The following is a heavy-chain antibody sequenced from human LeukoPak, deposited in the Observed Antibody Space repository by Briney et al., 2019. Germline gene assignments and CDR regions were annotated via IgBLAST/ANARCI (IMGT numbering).Heavy chain of an antibody. CDR3: ATGVSGPIDS. CDR1: GFTFSRYT. V-gene: IGHV3-48*01. D-gene: IGHD5-12*01. CDR2: ISSSSSTI. J-gene: IGHJ4*02. Sequence: PGGSLRLSCAASGFTFSRYTMNWVRQAPGKGLEWISYISSSSSTIYYADSVKGRFTISRDNANNSVNLQMNSLRAEATAVYYCATGVSGPIDSWGQGTLVTVSS.